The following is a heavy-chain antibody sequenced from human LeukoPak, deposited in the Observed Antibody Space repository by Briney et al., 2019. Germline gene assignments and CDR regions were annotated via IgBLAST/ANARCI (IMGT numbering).Heavy chain of an antibody. Sequence: GGSLRLSCTVSDFNFSASYMSWIRQFPGGGLEWLSYISPRAYSTYYADSARGRFTISRDNSHNSLLLKMTTVRVDDTAIYYCARGKRTFDFWGEGTRVTVSS. CDR3: ARGKRTFDF. CDR1: DFNFSASY. D-gene: IGHD6-25*01. CDR2: ISPRAYST. J-gene: IGHJ5*01. V-gene: IGHV3-11*01.